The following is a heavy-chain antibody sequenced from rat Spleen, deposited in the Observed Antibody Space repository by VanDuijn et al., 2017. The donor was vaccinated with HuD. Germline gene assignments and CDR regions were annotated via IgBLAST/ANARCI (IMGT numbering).Heavy chain of an antibody. J-gene: IGHJ2*01. V-gene: IGHV5-25*01. CDR1: GFTFSNYY. CDR2: ISTGGGST. CDR3: ARQSYYYDGSYYYYFDY. Sequence: EVQLVESGGGLVQPGRSMKLSCAALGFTFSNYYMAWVRQAPTQGLEWVASISTGGGSTYYRDSVKGRFTISRDNAKSTLYLQMDSLRSEDTATYYCARQSYYYDGSYYYYFDYWGQGVMVTVSS. D-gene: IGHD1-12*02.